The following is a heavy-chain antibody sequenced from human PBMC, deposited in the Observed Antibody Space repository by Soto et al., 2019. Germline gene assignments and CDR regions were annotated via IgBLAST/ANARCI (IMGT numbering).Heavy chain of an antibody. Sequence: GESLKISCKGSGYSFTSYWISWVRQMPGKGLEWMGRIDPSDSYTNYSPSFQGHVTISADKSISTAYLQWSSLKASDTAMYYCAREVVPDDTPPYYYYYGMDVWGQGTTVTVSS. J-gene: IGHJ6*02. CDR2: IDPSDSYT. CDR1: GYSFTSYW. D-gene: IGHD2-2*01. V-gene: IGHV5-10-1*01. CDR3: AREVVPDDTPPYYYYYGMDV.